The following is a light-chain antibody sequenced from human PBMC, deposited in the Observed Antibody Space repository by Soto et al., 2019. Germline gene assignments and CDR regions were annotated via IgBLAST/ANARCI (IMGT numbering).Light chain of an antibody. CDR2: DVS. J-gene: IGLJ1*01. CDR3: CSYAGSYTYV. Sequence: QSVLTQPRSVSGSPGQSVTSSCTGTSSDVGGYNYVSWYQQHPGKAPKLMIYDVSKRPSGVPDRFSGSKSGNTASLTISGLQAEDEADYYCCSYAGSYTYVFETGTKVTVL. V-gene: IGLV2-11*01. CDR1: SSDVGGYNY.